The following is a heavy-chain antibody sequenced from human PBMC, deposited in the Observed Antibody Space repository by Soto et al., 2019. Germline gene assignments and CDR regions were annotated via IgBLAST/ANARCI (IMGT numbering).Heavy chain of an antibody. CDR3: ARDLRLSHSALDV. CDR1: GYTFTSYL. D-gene: IGHD3-16*02. V-gene: IGHV1-3*01. CDR2: IHGGNGNT. J-gene: IGHJ6*02. Sequence: QAQLVQSGAEVKKPGASVKVSCKTSGYTFTSYLMHWVRQAPGQSPEWMGWIHGGNGNTKYSQKFQGRVTITRDTSATTAYMELSSLTSEDTAVYYCARDLRLSHSALDVWGQGTTVTVSS.